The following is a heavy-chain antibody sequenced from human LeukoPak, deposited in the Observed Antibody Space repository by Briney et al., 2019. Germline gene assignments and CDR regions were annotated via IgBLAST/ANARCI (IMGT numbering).Heavy chain of an antibody. CDR2: IYFSGST. CDR1: GGSISSSY. CDR3: ARSPNYYYMDV. J-gene: IGHJ6*03. Sequence: PSETLSLTCTVSGGSISSSYWSWIRQPTGKGLEWIGYIYFSGSTNYNPSLKSRVTISVDASKNQFSLKLSSVTAADTAVYYCARSPNYYYMDVWGKGTTVTVSS. V-gene: IGHV4-59*08.